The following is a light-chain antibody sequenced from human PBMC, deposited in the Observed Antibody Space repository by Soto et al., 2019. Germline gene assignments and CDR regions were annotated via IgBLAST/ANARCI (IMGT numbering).Light chain of an antibody. Sequence: EIVMTQSPATLSVSPGERATLSCRASQSVSSNLAWYQQKPGQAPRLLIYGASTRATGVPARFSGSGSGTEFTLTISSMQSEDFAVYYCQQYKNRPSWTFGQGTKVEIK. CDR3: QQYKNRPSWT. CDR2: GAS. J-gene: IGKJ1*01. CDR1: QSVSSN. V-gene: IGKV3-15*01.